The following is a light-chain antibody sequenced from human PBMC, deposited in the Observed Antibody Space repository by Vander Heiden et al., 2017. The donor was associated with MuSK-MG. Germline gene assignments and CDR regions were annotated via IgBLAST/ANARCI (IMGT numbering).Light chain of an antibody. V-gene: IGKV3-20*01. CDR2: GAS. Sequence: EIVLTRSPGTLSLSPGERATLSCRASQSISSTSLTWYQQKPGQAPRLLIHGASRRANGIPDRFSGSGSGTDFTLTSSRLEAEDFAVYYCQEVASSFTFGHGTKVDIK. CDR1: QSISSTS. J-gene: IGKJ3*01. CDR3: QEVASSFT.